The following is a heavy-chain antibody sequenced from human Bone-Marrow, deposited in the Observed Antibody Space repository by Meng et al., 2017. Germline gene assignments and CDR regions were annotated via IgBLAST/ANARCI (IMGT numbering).Heavy chain of an antibody. J-gene: IGHJ4*02. V-gene: IGHV4-4*02. Sequence: QVQLQESGPGLVKPSGTLALTCTVSGDSISSTNWWIWVRQPPGEGLEWIGEVYQSWRTNHNPSLKSRVTISLDKSKNQFSLKLSSVTAADTAVYYCARESGSSRFDYWGQGTLVTVSS. D-gene: IGHD3-22*01. CDR2: VYQSWRT. CDR3: ARESGSSRFDY. CDR1: GDSISSTNW.